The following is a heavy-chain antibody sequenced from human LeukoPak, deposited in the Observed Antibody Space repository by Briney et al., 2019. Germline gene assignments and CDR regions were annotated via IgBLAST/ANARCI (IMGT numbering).Heavy chain of an antibody. CDR2: INPSGGST. CDR1: GYTFTDYW. J-gene: IGHJ6*03. CDR3: ARDRFYYYMDV. Sequence: ASVKVSCKASGYTFTDYWIYWVRQAPGQGLEWMGIINPSGGSTNYAQRFQGRATMTRDTSTNTVYMDLSSLRSEDTAVYYCARDRFYYYMDVWGKGTTVTVSS. V-gene: IGHV1-46*01.